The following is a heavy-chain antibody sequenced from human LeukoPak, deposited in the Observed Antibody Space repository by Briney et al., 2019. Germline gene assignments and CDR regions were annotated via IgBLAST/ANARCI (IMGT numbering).Heavy chain of an antibody. CDR3: ARSPTKYSYGLAVRPFDY. J-gene: IGHJ4*02. CDR1: GFTFSSYS. CDR2: ISSSSSTI. V-gene: IGHV3-48*04. D-gene: IGHD5-18*01. Sequence: GGSLRLSCAASGFTFSSYSMNWVRQAPGKGLEWVSYISSSSSTIYYADSVKGRFTISRDNAKNSLYLQMNSLRAEDTAVYYCARSPTKYSYGLAVRPFDYWGQGTLVTVSS.